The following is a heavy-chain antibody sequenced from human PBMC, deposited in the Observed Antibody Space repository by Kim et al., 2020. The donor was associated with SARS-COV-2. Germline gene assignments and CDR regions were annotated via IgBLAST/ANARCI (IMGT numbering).Heavy chain of an antibody. V-gene: IGHV3-30*04. CDR1: GFPFRNYA. J-gene: IGHJ4*02. CDR2: MSFDGSYK. Sequence: GGSLRLFCAASGFPFRNYAMHWVRQAPGKGLEWVALMSFDGSYKYYPDSVKGRFTISKDNSRDTLYLQMDSLRGDDTAIYYCAREITVGGYYLDSWGQGT. CDR3: AREITVGGYYLDS. D-gene: IGHD3-16*01.